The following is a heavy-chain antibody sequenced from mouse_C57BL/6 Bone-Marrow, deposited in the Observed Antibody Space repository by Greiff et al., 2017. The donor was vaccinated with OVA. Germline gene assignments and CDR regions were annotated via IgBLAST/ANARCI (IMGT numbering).Heavy chain of an antibody. CDR1: GYTFTSYG. CDR2: IYPRSGNT. V-gene: IGHV1-81*01. J-gene: IGHJ3*01. CDR3: ARGGWLLRAFAY. D-gene: IGHD2-3*01. Sequence: QVQLQQSGAELARPGASVKLSCKASGYTFTSYGISWVKQRTGQGLEWIGEIYPRSGNTYYNAKFKGKATLTADKSSSTAYMELRSLTSEDAAVDFCARGGWLLRAFAYWGQGTLVTVSA.